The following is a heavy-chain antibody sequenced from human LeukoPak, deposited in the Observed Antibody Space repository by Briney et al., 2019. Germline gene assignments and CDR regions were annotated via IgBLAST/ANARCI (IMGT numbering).Heavy chain of an antibody. D-gene: IGHD2-21*02. CDR1: GGSISSYY. CDR2: IYYSGST. V-gene: IGHV4-59*08. Sequence: SETLSLTCTVSGGSISSYYWSWIRQPPGKGLEWIGYIYYSGSTNYNPSLKSRVTISVDTSKNQFSLKRSSVTAADTAVYYCARTDSGDWPYYYYYGMDVWGQGTTVTVSS. J-gene: IGHJ6*02. CDR3: ARTDSGDWPYYYYYGMDV.